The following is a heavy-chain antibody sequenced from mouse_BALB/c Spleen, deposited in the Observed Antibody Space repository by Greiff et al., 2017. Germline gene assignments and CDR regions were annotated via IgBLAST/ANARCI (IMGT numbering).Heavy chain of an antibody. CDR1: GYAFTNYW. J-gene: IGHJ3*01. CDR3: ARSYDGYYRAWFAY. CDR2: IYPGSGNT. V-gene: IGHV1-63*01. Sequence: QVQLQQSGAELVRPGTSVKISCKASGYAFTNYWLGWVKQRPGHGLEWIGDIYPGSGNTYYNEKFKGKATLTADKSSSTAYMQLSSLTSEDSAVYFCARSYDGYYRAWFAYWGQGTLVTVSA. D-gene: IGHD2-3*01.